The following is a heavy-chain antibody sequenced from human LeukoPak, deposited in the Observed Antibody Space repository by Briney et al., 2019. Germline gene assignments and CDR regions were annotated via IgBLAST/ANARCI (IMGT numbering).Heavy chain of an antibody. Sequence: PGGSLRLSCAASGFTFSSYSMNWVRQAPGKGLEWVSYISSSSSTIYYADSVKGRFTISRDNAKNSLYLQMNSLRAEDTAVYYCARDYRGYYYYYYYYMDVWGKGTTVTVSS. CDR1: GFTFSSYS. CDR3: ARDYRGYYYYYYYYMDV. V-gene: IGHV3-48*04. J-gene: IGHJ6*03. CDR2: ISSSSSTI. D-gene: IGHD3-22*01.